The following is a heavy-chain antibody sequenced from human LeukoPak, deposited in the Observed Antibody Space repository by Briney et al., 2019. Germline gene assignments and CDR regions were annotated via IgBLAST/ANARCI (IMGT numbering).Heavy chain of an antibody. CDR1: GGSISSYY. Sequence: SETLSLTCTVSGGSISSYYWSWIRQPPGKGLEWIGYIYYSGSTNYNPSLKSRVTISVDTSKNQFSLKLSSVTAADTAVYYCAGGRRTAADPFDYWGQGTLVTVSS. V-gene: IGHV4-59*01. CDR2: IYYSGST. D-gene: IGHD6-25*01. J-gene: IGHJ4*02. CDR3: AGGRRTAADPFDY.